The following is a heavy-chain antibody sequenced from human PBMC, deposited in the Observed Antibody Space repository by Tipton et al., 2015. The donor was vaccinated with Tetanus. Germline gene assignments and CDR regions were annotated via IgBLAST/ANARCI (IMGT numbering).Heavy chain of an antibody. CDR3: VSGSALDY. Sequence: GSLRLSCAASGFSFGSYGMHWVRQAPGRGLEWVSSISSTSRYIYYADSVKGRFTISRDNAENSLFLEMNSLRADDTAVYYCVSGSALDYWGQGTLITVSS. CDR2: ISSTSRYI. J-gene: IGHJ4*02. CDR1: GFSFGSYG. D-gene: IGHD6-25*01. V-gene: IGHV3-21*01.